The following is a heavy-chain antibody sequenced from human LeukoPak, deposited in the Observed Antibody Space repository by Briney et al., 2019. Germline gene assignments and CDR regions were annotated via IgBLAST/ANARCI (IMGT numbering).Heavy chain of an antibody. CDR1: GYTFTSYG. D-gene: IGHD2-21*02. CDR2: ISAYNGNT. V-gene: IGHV1-18*01. J-gene: IGHJ6*02. CDR3: ARGDSGVVVTTYYYYYGMDV. Sequence: ASVKVSCKAPGYTFTSYGISWVRQAPGQGLEWMGWISAYNGNTNYAQKLQGRVTMTTDTSTSTAYMELRSLRSDDTAVYYCARGDSGVVVTTYYYYYGMDVWGQGTTVTVSS.